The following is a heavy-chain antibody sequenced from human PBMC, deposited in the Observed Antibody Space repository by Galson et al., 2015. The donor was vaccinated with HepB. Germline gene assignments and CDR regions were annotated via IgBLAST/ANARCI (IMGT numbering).Heavy chain of an antibody. CDR1: GFTFSSYG. J-gene: IGHJ2*01. CDR3: ARDAEITMVQGVIHWYFDL. V-gene: IGHV3-33*01. Sequence: SLRLSCAASGFTFSSYGMHWVRQAPGKGLEWVAVIWYDGSNKYYADSVKGRFTISRDNSKNTLYLQMNSLRAEDTAVYYCARDAEITMVQGVIHWYFDLWGRGTLVTVSS. CDR2: IWYDGSNK. D-gene: IGHD3-10*01.